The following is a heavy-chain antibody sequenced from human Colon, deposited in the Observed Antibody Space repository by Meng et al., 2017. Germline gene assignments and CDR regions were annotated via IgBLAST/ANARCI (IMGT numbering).Heavy chain of an antibody. D-gene: IGHD5-12*01. Sequence: QVPLVQSGAEEKKPGASVKVSCKAYGYTFTSYGISWVRQAPGQGLEWVAWISAYNGNTIYAQKVQGRVTLTTDTSTSTAYMELRSLISDDTAVYYCGRSGAYDYRIDSWGQGTLVTVSS. CDR1: GYTFTSYG. V-gene: IGHV1-18*01. CDR3: GRSGAYDYRIDS. J-gene: IGHJ5*01. CDR2: ISAYNGNT.